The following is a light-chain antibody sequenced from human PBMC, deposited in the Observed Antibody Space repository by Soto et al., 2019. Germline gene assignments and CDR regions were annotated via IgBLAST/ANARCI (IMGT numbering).Light chain of an antibody. Sequence: EIVLTQSPGTLSLSPGEGATLSCRASQNVSSGYLAWYQQKSGQAPRLLIYNTSIRATGIPDRFSGSGSGTDFTLSISRLEPEDFALYYCQQYGTSPDTFGQGTKLEIK. CDR3: QQYGTSPDT. CDR1: QNVSSGY. V-gene: IGKV3-20*01. J-gene: IGKJ2*01. CDR2: NTS.